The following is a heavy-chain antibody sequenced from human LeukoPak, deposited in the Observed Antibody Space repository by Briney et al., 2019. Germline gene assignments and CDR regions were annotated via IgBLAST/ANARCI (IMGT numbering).Heavy chain of an antibody. CDR2: IYSGGDT. CDR3: ARDSGGILGDFDY. CDR1: GFTLSNNY. V-gene: IGHV3-53*01. D-gene: IGHD1-26*01. J-gene: IGHJ4*02. Sequence: GGSLRLSCAASGFTLSNNYMNWVRQAPGKGLEWVSVIYSGGDTYYAASVKGRFTISRDNSKNTLYLQMNRLRAEDTAVYYCARDSGGILGDFDYWGQGTLVTVSS.